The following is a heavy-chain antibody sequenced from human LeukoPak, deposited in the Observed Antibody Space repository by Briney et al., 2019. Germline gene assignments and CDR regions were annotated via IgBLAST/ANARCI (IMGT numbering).Heavy chain of an antibody. V-gene: IGHV1-69*13. Sequence: SVKVSCKASGGTFSSYAISWVRQAPGQGLEWMGGIIPIFGTANYAQKFQGRVTITADESTSTAYMELSSLRSEDTAVYYCARDRESVVVAATAYNWFDPWGQGTLVTVSS. J-gene: IGHJ5*02. D-gene: IGHD2-15*01. CDR3: ARDRESVVVAATAYNWFDP. CDR1: GGTFSSYA. CDR2: IIPIFGTA.